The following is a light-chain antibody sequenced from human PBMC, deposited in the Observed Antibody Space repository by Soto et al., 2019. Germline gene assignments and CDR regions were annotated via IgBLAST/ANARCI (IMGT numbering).Light chain of an antibody. J-gene: IGLJ1*01. V-gene: IGLV2-14*01. CDR1: SSDVGVY. CDR2: DVS. CDR3: SSYTNSITYV. Sequence: QSALTQPASVSGSPGQSITISCTGTSSDVGVYVSWYQQHPGQVPRLIIYDVSNRPSGISNRFSGSKSGNTASLTISGLQTEDEADYYCSSYTNSITYVFGTGTKLTVL.